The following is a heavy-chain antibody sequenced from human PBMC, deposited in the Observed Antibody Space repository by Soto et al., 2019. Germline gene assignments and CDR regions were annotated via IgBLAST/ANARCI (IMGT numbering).Heavy chain of an antibody. CDR3: ARDRSYSLDV. V-gene: IGHV3-74*01. CDR2: INSDGSST. CDR1: GSTFSNDW. J-gene: IGHJ6*02. Sequence: EVQLVESGGGLLQPGVSLRLSCAVSGSTFSNDWMHWVRQAPGKGLVWVSHINSDGSSTNYADFVKGRFTIARDNAKNTGYLQMNSLRAEDTAVYYCARDRSYSLDVWGQGTTVTVSS.